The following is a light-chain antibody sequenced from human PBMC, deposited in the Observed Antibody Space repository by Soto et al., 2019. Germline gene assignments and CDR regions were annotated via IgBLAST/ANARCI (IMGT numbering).Light chain of an antibody. CDR3: HQYYGYPYT. CDR1: QSINTW. Sequence: GARITITCRASQSINTWLAWYQQKPGRAPKVLIYAASSLESGVPSRISGSGSGTEFILTISSLQLDDFATYYCHQYYGYPYTFGQGTRLEIK. CDR2: AAS. V-gene: IGKV1-5*01. J-gene: IGKJ5*01.